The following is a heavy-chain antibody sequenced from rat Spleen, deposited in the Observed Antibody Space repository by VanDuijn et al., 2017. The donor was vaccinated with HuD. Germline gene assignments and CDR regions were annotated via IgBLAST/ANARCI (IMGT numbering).Heavy chain of an antibody. J-gene: IGHJ2*01. D-gene: IGHD1-6*01. CDR3: ARGGFFRL. CDR2: ITNASGRT. CDR1: GFTFNNYW. V-gene: IGHV5-31*01. Sequence: EVQLVESGGGLVQPGGSLKLSCVASGFTFNNYWMTWIRQAPGKGLEWVASITNASGRTYYPDSVKGRFTISRDTAQNTLYLQMNSLRSEDTATYYCARGGFFRLWGQGVMVTVSS.